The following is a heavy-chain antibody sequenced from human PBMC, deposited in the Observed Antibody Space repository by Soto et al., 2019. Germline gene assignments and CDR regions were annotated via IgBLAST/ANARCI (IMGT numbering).Heavy chain of an antibody. CDR3: ARVRGYSSGSYYFDY. D-gene: IGHD3-22*01. J-gene: IGHJ4*02. Sequence: GGSLRLSCAASGFSLSDYYVSWIRQAPGEGLEWVSYISSSGTTTHYADSVKGRFTISKDNAKNSLYLQMNSLRAEDTAVYYCARVRGYSSGSYYFDYWGQGTLVTVSS. V-gene: IGHV3-11*01. CDR1: GFSLSDYY. CDR2: ISSSGTTT.